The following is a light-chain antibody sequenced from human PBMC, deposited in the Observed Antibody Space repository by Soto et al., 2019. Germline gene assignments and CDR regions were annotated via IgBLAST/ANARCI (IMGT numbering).Light chain of an antibody. CDR2: EVS. V-gene: IGLV2-14*01. J-gene: IGLJ1*01. CDR3: SSYTSSSTLGV. Sequence: QSALTQPASVSGSHGQSITISCTGTSSEVGGYNYVSWYQQHPGKAPKLMIYEVSNRPSGVSKRFSGSKSGNTASLTISGLQSEDEADYYCSSYTSSSTLGVFGTGTNMTVL. CDR1: SSEVGGYNY.